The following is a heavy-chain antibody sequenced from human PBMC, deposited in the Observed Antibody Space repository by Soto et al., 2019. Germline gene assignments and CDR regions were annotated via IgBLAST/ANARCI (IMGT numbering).Heavy chain of an antibody. V-gene: IGHV3-15*07. D-gene: IGHD3-22*01. Sequence: GGSLRLSCAASGFTFSNAWMNWVRQAPGKGLEWVGRIKSKTDGGTTDYAAPVKGRSTISRDDSKNTLYLQMNSLKTEDTAVYYCTTLRDYYDSSGYLEGAFDIWGQGTMVTVSS. CDR2: IKSKTDGGTT. J-gene: IGHJ3*02. CDR1: GFTFSNAW. CDR3: TTLRDYYDSSGYLEGAFDI.